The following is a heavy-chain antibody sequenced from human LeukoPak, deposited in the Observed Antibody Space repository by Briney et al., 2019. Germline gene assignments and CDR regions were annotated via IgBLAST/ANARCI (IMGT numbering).Heavy chain of an antibody. CDR2: ISYDGSNR. CDR3: AKDRLMDPGTFTGYFDS. Sequence: GTSLRLSCVASGFTFSRNGMHWVRQALGKGLEWVAVISYDGSNRYYVDSVKGRFTISRDNSKNTLYLQMNSLRGEDTAVYYCAKDRLMDPGTFTGYFDSWGQGILVAVSS. D-gene: IGHD3-9*01. J-gene: IGHJ4*02. V-gene: IGHV3-30*18. CDR1: GFTFSRNG.